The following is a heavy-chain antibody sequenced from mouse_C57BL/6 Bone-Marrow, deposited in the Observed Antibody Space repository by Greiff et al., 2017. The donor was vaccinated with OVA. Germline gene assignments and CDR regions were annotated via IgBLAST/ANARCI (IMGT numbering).Heavy chain of an antibody. CDR3: ARHGGTGFDY. CDR2: ISNGGGST. V-gene: IGHV5-12*01. CDR1: GFTFSDYY. Sequence: EVQVVESGGGLVQPGGSLKLSCAASGFTFSDYYMYWVRQTPEKRLEWVAYISNGGGSTYYPDTVKGRFTISRDNAKNTLYLQMSRLKSEDTAMYYCARHGGTGFDYWGQGTTLTVSS. J-gene: IGHJ2*01.